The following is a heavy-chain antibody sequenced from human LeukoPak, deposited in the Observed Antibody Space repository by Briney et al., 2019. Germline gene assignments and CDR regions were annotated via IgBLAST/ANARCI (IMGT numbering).Heavy chain of an antibody. V-gene: IGHV3-21*01. J-gene: IGHJ4*02. CDR2: ISSSSSYI. Sequence: PGGSLRLSCAASGFTFSSYSMNWVRQAPGKGLEWVSSISSSSSYIYYADSMKGRFTISRDNAKNSLYLQMNSLRAEDTAVYYCARVIAAADYYFDYWGQGTLVTVSS. D-gene: IGHD6-13*01. CDR1: GFTFSSYS. CDR3: ARVIAAADYYFDY.